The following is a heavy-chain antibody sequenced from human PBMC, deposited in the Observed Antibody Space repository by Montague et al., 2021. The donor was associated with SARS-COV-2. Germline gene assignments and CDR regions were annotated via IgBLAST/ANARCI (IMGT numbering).Heavy chain of an antibody. D-gene: IGHD2-2*01. V-gene: IGHV4-34*01. CDR3: ARVRAVPAAMRIFSLGRSYYCMDV. CDR2: IDHFGRT. J-gene: IGHJ6*02. CDR1: GLWLWGNY. Sequence: SETLSLTCRVYGLWLWGNYGGESNRTRLNCMEYSGSIDHFGRTNYKPSLKSRVTISVDTSKNQFSLKLSSVTAADTAVYYCARVRAVPAAMRIFSLGRSYYCMDVWCQGTTVTVSS.